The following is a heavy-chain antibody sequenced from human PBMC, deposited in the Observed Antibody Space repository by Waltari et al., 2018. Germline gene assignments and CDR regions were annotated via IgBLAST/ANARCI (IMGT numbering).Heavy chain of an antibody. CDR2: TRNKANSYTT. CDR1: GLTFSDHY. V-gene: IGHV3-72*01. CDR3: ARGGSGYYRGYYYYGMDV. Sequence: EVQLVESGGGLVQPGGSLRLSCAASGLTFSDHYMDWVRQAPGKGLVWVGRTRNKANSYTTEYAASVKGRFTISRDDSKNSLYLQMNSLKTEDTAVYYCARGGSGYYRGYYYYGMDVWGQGTTVTVSS. J-gene: IGHJ6*02. D-gene: IGHD3-3*01.